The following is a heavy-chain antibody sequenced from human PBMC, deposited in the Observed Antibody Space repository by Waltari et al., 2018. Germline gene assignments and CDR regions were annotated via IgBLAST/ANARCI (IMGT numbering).Heavy chain of an antibody. Sequence: QVQLVESGGVVVQRGGSLRLSCAAPGFTFSSYGMHWVRQAPGKGLEWVAFIRYDGSNKYYADSVKGQFTISRDNSKNTLYLQMNSLRAEDTAVYYCAKDLKFGVVAATPCLDYWGQGTLVTVSS. D-gene: IGHD2-15*01. CDR3: AKDLKFGVVAATPCLDY. J-gene: IGHJ4*02. CDR2: IRYDGSNK. CDR1: GFTFSSYG. V-gene: IGHV3-30*02.